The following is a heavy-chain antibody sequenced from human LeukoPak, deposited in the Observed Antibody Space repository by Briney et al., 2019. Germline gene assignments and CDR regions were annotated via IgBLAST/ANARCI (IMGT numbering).Heavy chain of an antibody. J-gene: IGHJ4*02. V-gene: IGHV3-53*01. CDR2: VYTGGGT. CDR1: GFSVRTTY. CDR3: AKGASITMVRGVILFDY. Sequence: GGSLRLSCAVSGFSVRTTYMSWVRQAPGKGPEWVSVVYTGGGTDYADSVKGRFTISRDNSKNTLYLQMNSLRAEDTAVYYCAKGASITMVRGVILFDYWGQGTLVTVSS. D-gene: IGHD3-10*01.